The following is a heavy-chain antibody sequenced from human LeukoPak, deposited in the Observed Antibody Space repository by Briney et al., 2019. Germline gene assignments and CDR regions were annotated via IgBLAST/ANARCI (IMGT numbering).Heavy chain of an antibody. CDR2: IIPILGIA. V-gene: IGHV1-69*02. D-gene: IGHD1-20*01. J-gene: IGHJ6*02. Sequence: ASVKVSCKASGGTFSSYTISWVRQAPGQGLEWMGRIIPILGIANYAQKFQGRVTITADKSTSTAYMELSSLRSEDTAVYYCAREPNNWNYDYYGMDVWGQGTTVTVSS. CDR1: GGTFSSYT. CDR3: AREPNNWNYDYYGMDV.